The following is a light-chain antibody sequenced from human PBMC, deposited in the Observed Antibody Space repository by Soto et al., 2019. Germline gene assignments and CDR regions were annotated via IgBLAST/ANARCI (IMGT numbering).Light chain of an antibody. Sequence: DIQMTQSPSTLSVSVGDSVTITCRASQSISSWLAWYQQKPGKAPKSLIYDASTLESGVPSRFSRSGSGTEFTLTISNLQPDDFATYYCQQYESYSPLTFGQGTKVEIK. CDR2: DAS. CDR1: QSISSW. J-gene: IGKJ1*01. CDR3: QQYESYSPLT. V-gene: IGKV1-5*01.